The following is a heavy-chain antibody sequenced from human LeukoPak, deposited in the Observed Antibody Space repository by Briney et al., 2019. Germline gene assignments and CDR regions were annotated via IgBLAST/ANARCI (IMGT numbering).Heavy chain of an antibody. D-gene: IGHD6-13*01. CDR3: AKEGTAFDY. CDR2: ISWNSGSV. J-gene: IGHJ4*02. V-gene: IGHV3-9*01. CDR1: GFTFDDYA. Sequence: SGGSLRLSCAASGFTFDDYAMHWVRQAPGKGLEWVSGISWNSGSVGYADSVKGRFTISRDNAKNSLYLQMNSLRAEDTALYYCAKEGTAFDYWGLGTLVTVSS.